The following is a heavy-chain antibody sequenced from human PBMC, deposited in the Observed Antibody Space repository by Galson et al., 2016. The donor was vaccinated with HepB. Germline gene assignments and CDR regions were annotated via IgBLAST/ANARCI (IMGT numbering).Heavy chain of an antibody. CDR3: ASAACTYTTSCSPDFP. J-gene: IGHJ5*02. D-gene: IGHD3-16*01. CDR2: INPHSGGT. Sequence: SVKVSCKASGYTFTNYYIHWVRQVPGQGLEWMGWINPHSGGTNYAQKFQGRVTMTRDTSISTAYMELGSLRSDDTAVYYCASAACTYTTSCSPDFPWGQGTLVTVSS. V-gene: IGHV1-2*02. CDR1: GYTFTNYY.